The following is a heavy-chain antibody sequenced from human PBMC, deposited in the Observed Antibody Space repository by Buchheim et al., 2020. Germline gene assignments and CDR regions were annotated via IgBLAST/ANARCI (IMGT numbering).Heavy chain of an antibody. D-gene: IGHD1-1*01. J-gene: IGHJ6*02. CDR3: ARDKERYYYYYYGMDV. CDR2: ISYDGSNK. CDR1: GFTFSSYA. Sequence: QVQLVESGGGVVQPGRSLGLSCAASGFTFSSYAMHWVRQAPGKGLEWVAVISYDGSNKYYADSVKGRFTISRDNSKNTLYMQMNSLRAEDTAVCYCARDKERYYYYYYGMDVWGQGTT. V-gene: IGHV3-30*04.